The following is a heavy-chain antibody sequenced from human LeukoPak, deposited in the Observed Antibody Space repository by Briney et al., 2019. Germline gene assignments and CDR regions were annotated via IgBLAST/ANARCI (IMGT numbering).Heavy chain of an antibody. CDR1: GGTFSSYA. Sequence: SVKVSCKASGGTFSSYAISWVRQAPGQGLEWMGGIIPIFGTANYAQKFQGRVTITADESTSTAYMELSSLRSEDTAVYYCARAQYYYDSSGYYNYYYYYTDVWGKGTTVTISS. V-gene: IGHV1-69*13. CDR2: IIPIFGTA. J-gene: IGHJ6*03. CDR3: ARAQYYYDSSGYYNYYYYYTDV. D-gene: IGHD3-22*01.